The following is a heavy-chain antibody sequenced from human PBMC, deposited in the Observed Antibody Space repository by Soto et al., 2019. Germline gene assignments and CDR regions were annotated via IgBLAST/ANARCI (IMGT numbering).Heavy chain of an antibody. CDR2: IYYSGST. CDR3: AKSHTMCRGISWFDP. J-gene: IGHJ5*02. V-gene: IGHV4-31*03. Sequence: SETLSLTCTVSGGSIISGGYYWSWIHQHPGKGLEWIGYIYYSGSTHYSPSLKTRATISVDTSKNQFSLKLSSVTAADTAVYYCAKSHTMCRGISWFDPWGQGNLVPVSS. D-gene: IGHD3-10*01. CDR1: GGSIISGGYY.